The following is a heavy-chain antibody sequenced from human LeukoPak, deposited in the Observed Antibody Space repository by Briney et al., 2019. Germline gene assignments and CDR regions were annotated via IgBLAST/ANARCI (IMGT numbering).Heavy chain of an antibody. D-gene: IGHD6-19*01. CDR1: GGSINSYH. Sequence: PSETLSLTCTVSGGSINSYHWSWIRQPPGKGLEWIGYIYYSGSTNYNPSLKRRVNISVDTSKNQFSLKLSSVTAADTAVYYCARVIGGWYADYWGQGTLVTVSS. CDR2: IYYSGST. V-gene: IGHV4-59*08. J-gene: IGHJ4*02. CDR3: ARVIGGWYADY.